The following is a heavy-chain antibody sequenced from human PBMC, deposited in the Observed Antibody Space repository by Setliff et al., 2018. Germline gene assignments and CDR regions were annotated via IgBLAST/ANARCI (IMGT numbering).Heavy chain of an antibody. CDR1: GGSFSTYY. CDR3: ARASCGWLPPLRADFDY. CDR2: INHSGST. J-gene: IGHJ4*02. Sequence: PSETLSLTCAVYGGSFSTYYWIWIRQPPGKGLEWIGEINHSGSTNYNPSLKSRVTISVDTSKNQFSLKLSSVTAAATAVYYCARASCGWLPPLRADFDYWGQGTLVTVPQ. V-gene: IGHV4-34*01. D-gene: IGHD6-19*01.